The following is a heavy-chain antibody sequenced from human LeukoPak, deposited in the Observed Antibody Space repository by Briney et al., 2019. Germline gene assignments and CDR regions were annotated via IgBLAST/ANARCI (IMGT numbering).Heavy chain of an antibody. Sequence: GGSLRLSCAASGFTFSSYSMNWVRQAPGKGLEWVSYISSGSSTMYYADSVKGRFTISRDNAKNSLYLQMNSLRDEDTAVYYCARVLRGYSYGSSIDYWGQGTLVTVSS. CDR3: ARVLRGYSYGSSIDY. CDR1: GFTFSSYS. V-gene: IGHV3-48*02. D-gene: IGHD5-18*01. J-gene: IGHJ4*02. CDR2: ISSGSSTM.